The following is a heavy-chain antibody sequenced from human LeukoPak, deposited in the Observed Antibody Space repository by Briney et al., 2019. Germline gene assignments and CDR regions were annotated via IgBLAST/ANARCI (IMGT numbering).Heavy chain of an antibody. CDR2: IYPGDSDN. CDR3: AFGISYSTYEY. Sequence: GESLKISRKGSGYSFTSYWLGWVRQMPGKGLEWMGIIYPGDSDNRYSPSFQGQVTISADKSIRTAYLQWSSLKASDTAMYDCAFGISYSTYEYWGQGTLVTVSS. CDR1: GYSFTSYW. V-gene: IGHV5-51*01. D-gene: IGHD1-26*01. J-gene: IGHJ4*02.